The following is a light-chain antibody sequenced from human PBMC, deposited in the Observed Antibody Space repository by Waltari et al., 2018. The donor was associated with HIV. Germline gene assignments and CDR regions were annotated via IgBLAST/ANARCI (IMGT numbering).Light chain of an antibody. CDR2: VAS. Sequence: IQMTQSPSSLSASVVDTITIPYQAGQSNGIYLSWYQQKPRKPPDLLIFVASRLRHTVPSRFSGSGSGTDFTHTIISLQPEDSATYYCRQSYSHPGTFGQGTKV. J-gene: IGKJ1*01. CDR1: QSNGIY. CDR3: RQSYSHPGT. V-gene: IGKV1-39*01.